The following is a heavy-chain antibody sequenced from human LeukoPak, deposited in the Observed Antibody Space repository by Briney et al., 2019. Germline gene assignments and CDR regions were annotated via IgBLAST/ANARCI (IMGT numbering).Heavy chain of an antibody. Sequence: ASVKVSCKASGYTFTSYDINWVRQATGRGLEWMGWMNPNSGNTGYAQKFQGRVTMTRDTSISTAYMELSSLRAEDTALYYCAKDMLSSGWYPDYWGQGTLVTVSS. V-gene: IGHV1-8*01. CDR3: AKDMLSSGWYPDY. CDR1: GYTFTSYD. J-gene: IGHJ4*02. CDR2: MNPNSGNT. D-gene: IGHD6-19*01.